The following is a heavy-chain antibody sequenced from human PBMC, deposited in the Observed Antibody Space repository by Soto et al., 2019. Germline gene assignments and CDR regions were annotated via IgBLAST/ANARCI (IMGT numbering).Heavy chain of an antibody. V-gene: IGHV3-33*06. J-gene: IGHJ4*02. Sequence: QVQLVESGGGVVQPGRSLRLSCAASGFTFSSYGMHWVRQAPGKGLEWVAVIWYDGSNKNYADSAKGRFTISRDNSKNTLYLQMNSLRSEDTAVYYCANVPGVYSSSWTGEEGYWGQGTLVTVSS. CDR2: IWYDGSNK. CDR1: GFTFSSYG. CDR3: ANVPGVYSSSWTGEEGY. D-gene: IGHD6-13*01.